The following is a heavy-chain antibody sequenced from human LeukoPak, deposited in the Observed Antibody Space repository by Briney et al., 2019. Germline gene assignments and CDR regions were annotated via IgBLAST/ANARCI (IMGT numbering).Heavy chain of an antibody. CDR2: ISYDGSNK. J-gene: IGHJ4*02. Sequence: PGGSLRLSCAASGFTFSSYAMSWVRQAPGKGLEWVAVISYDGSNKYYADSVKGRFTISRDNSKNTLYLQMNSLRAEDTAVYYCARAGYSCSWSFDYWGQGTLVTVSS. D-gene: IGHD6-13*01. CDR1: GFTFSSYA. V-gene: IGHV3-30-3*01. CDR3: ARAGYSCSWSFDY.